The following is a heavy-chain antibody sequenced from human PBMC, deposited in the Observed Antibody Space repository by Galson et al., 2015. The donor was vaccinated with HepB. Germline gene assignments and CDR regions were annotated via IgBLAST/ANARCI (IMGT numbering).Heavy chain of an antibody. CDR2: LSGSGGST. D-gene: IGHD3-22*01. J-gene: IGHJ4*02. CDR3: AQLLYYYDSSGYYCFDY. V-gene: IGHV3-23*01. CDR1: GFTFSSYA. Sequence: SLRLSCAASGFTFSSYAMNWVRQAPGKGLEWVSGLSGSGGSTYYADSVKGRFTISRDNSENTLYLQMNSLSAEDTAVYYCAQLLYYYDSSGYYCFDYWGQGTLVTVSS.